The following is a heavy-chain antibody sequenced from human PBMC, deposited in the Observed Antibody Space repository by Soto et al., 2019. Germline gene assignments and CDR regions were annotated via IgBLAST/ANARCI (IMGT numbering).Heavy chain of an antibody. V-gene: IGHV3-23*01. Sequence: PGGSLTLSCAASGFTFYSYAMSWVHQAPGAGLGWVSAISGRGGSTYYADSVKGRVTISRDNTKNTLYLQMNRLRDEDTAVYYCAKVAGSSSWSNAYDIWGLGTMVTVPS. CDR2: ISGRGGST. J-gene: IGHJ3*02. D-gene: IGHD6-13*01. CDR3: AKVAGSSSWSNAYDI. CDR1: GFTFYSYA.